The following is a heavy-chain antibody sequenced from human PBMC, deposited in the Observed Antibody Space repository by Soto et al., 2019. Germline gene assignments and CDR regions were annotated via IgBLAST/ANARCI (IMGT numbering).Heavy chain of an antibody. Sequence: QVQLVESGGGVVQPGRSLRLSCAASGFTFSSYGMHWVRQAPGKGLEWVAVIWYDGSNKYYADSVKGRFTISRDNSKNTLYLQMNGLRAEDTAVYYCARDWSPYYGSRSYGRYYYYGMDVWGQGTTVTVSS. CDR3: ARDWSPYYGSRSYGRYYYYGMDV. V-gene: IGHV3-33*01. CDR2: IWYDGSNK. D-gene: IGHD3-10*01. CDR1: GFTFSSYG. J-gene: IGHJ6*02.